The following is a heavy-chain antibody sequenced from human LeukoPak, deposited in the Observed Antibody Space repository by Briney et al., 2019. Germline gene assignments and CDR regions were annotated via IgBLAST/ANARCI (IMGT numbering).Heavy chain of an antibody. CDR1: GGSISSGDYY. V-gene: IGHV4-31*03. CDR2: IYYSGSA. D-gene: IGHD1-20*01. Sequence: PSETLSLTCTVSGGSISSGDYYWSWIRQRPGAGLEWIGYIYYSGSAYYNPSLKSRVTISVDTSKNQFSLNRNSVTAADTAVYYCASGREITATLPYWGQGTLVTVSS. CDR3: ASGREITATLPY. J-gene: IGHJ4*02.